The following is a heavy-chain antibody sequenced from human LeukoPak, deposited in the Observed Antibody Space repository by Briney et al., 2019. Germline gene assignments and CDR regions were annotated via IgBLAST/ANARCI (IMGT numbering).Heavy chain of an antibody. CDR3: VRHGIAAAGTLDP. V-gene: IGHV3-30-3*01. Sequence: GGSLRLPCAASGFTFSSYAMHWVRQAPGKGLEWVAVISYDGSNKYYADSVKGRFTISRDNSKNTLYLQMNSLRAEDTAVYYCVRHGIAAAGTLDPWGQGTLVTVSS. CDR1: GFTFSSYA. D-gene: IGHD6-13*01. J-gene: IGHJ5*02. CDR2: ISYDGSNK.